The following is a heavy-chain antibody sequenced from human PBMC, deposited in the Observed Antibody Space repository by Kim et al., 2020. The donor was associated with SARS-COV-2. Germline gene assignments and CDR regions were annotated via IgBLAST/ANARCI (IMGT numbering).Heavy chain of an antibody. CDR2: IRRGGIT. CDR3: ARSSGGTFDY. D-gene: IGHD1-1*01. J-gene: IGHJ4*02. Sequence: GGSLRLSCAVSGFIVSDNYVSWVRQSPGKGLEWLSVIRRGGITNFAGSVKGRFSISRDTPKNTGYLQLTNLRPEDTAVYYCARSSGGTFDYWGQGTLVTVSS. V-gene: IGHV3-53*01. CDR1: GFIVSDNY.